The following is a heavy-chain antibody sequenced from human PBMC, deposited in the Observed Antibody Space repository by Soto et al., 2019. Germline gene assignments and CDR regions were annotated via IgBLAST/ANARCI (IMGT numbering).Heavy chain of an antibody. J-gene: IGHJ6*03. CDR3: ASGGGYCSGGSCYQADCYYYYYMDV. Sequence: QVQLVQSGAEVKKPGSSVKVSCKASGGTFSSYTISWVRQAPGQGLEWMGRIIPILGIANYAQKFQGRVTITADKSTSTAYMELSSLRSEDTAVYYCASGGGYCSGGSCYQADCYYYYYMDVWGKGTTVTVSS. D-gene: IGHD2-15*01. CDR2: IIPILGIA. V-gene: IGHV1-69*02. CDR1: GGTFSSYT.